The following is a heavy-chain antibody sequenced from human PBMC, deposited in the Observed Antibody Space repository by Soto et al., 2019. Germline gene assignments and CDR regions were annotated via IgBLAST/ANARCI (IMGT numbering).Heavy chain of an antibody. CDR3: ARGGVVVPAAMYYGMDV. Sequence: QVQLVQSGAEVKKPGDSVKVSCKASGYTFTSYGISWVRQAPGQGLEWMGWISAYNGNTNYAQKLQGRGTMTTDTSTSTAYMELRSLRSDDTAVYYCARGGVVVPAAMYYGMDVWGQGTTVTVSS. CDR2: ISAYNGNT. D-gene: IGHD2-2*01. V-gene: IGHV1-18*04. J-gene: IGHJ6*02. CDR1: GYTFTSYG.